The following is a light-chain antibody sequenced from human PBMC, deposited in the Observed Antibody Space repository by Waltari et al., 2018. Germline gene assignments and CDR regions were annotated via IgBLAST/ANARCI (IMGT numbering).Light chain of an antibody. Sequence: DVVMTQSPLSLPITPGQPASMTCRSSQSLLHSNGNTYLSWFLQKPGQPPRRLIYRVSNRDSGVTDRCSGSGAGTGFILKISRLEAEDVGVYYCMQGTQFPWTFGQGTKVESK. CDR2: RVS. CDR1: QSLLHSNGNTY. J-gene: IGKJ1*01. V-gene: IGKV2-30*02. CDR3: MQGTQFPWT.